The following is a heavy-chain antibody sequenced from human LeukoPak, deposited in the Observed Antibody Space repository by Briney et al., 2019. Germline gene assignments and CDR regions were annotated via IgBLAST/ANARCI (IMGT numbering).Heavy chain of an antibody. CDR2: ISYDGRNK. J-gene: IGHJ5*02. CDR1: GFTFSSYA. Sequence: GGSLRLSCAASGFTFSSYAIHWVRQAPGKGLEWVAVISYDGRNKYYADSVEGRFTISRDNSKNTLYLQMSSLRAEDTAVYYCARDLSAPSGRFDPWGQGTLVTVSS. V-gene: IGHV3-30*04. CDR3: ARDLSAPSGRFDP. D-gene: IGHD2/OR15-2a*01.